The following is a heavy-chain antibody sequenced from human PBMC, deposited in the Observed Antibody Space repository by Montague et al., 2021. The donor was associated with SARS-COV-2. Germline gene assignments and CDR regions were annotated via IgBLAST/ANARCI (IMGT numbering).Heavy chain of an antibody. D-gene: IGHD6-19*01. CDR1: DGSISGSSYY. Sequence: SETLSLTCTVSDGSISGSSYYWGWIRQPPGKGLEWIGSIDYSGNTXKNPSLKSRVTLSVDTSENHFSLKLSSVTAADTAVYYCARQRCGGCDWGQGTLVTVSS. J-gene: IGHJ4*02. V-gene: IGHV4-39*07. CDR2: IDYSGNT. CDR3: ARQRCGGCD.